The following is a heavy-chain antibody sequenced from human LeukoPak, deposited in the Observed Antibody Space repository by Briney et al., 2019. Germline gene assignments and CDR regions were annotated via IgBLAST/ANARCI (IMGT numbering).Heavy chain of an antibody. CDR1: GFTFSSYS. CDR2: ISSSGSTI. Sequence: GGSLRLSCAASGFTFSSYSMNWVRQAPGKGLEWISYISSSGSTINYADSVKGRFTISRDSAKNSLYLQMNSLRDEDTAVYYCARVPLSGSYIDYWGQGTLVTVSS. V-gene: IGHV3-48*02. J-gene: IGHJ4*02. D-gene: IGHD1-26*01. CDR3: ARVPLSGSYIDY.